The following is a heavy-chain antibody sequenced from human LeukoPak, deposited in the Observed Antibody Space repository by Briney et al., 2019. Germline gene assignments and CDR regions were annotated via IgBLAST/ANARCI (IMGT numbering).Heavy chain of an antibody. CDR3: ARYALKVVAATSSL. Sequence: PSETLSLACTVSGGSISSSSYYWGWIRQPPGKGLEWIGSIYYSGSTYYNPSLKSRVTISVDTSKNQFSLKLSSVTAADTAVYYCARYALKVVAATSSLWGQGTLVTVSS. V-gene: IGHV4-39*01. CDR2: IYYSGST. D-gene: IGHD2-15*01. J-gene: IGHJ4*02. CDR1: GGSISSSSYY.